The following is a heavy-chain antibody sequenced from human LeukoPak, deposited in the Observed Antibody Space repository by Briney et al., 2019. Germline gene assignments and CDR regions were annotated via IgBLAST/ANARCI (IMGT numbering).Heavy chain of an antibody. V-gene: IGHV4-59*08. J-gene: IGHJ4*02. CDR1: GGFNTHYY. D-gene: IGHD1-26*01. Sequence: SETLSLTCSVSGGFNTHYYWSWIRQPPGKGLEWIGYFYHSASTNYNPSLKSRVTISVDTSKNHFSLKLSSVTAADTAVYYCARQSLVWELRFDYWGQGTLVTVSS. CDR3: ARQSLVWELRFDY. CDR2: FYHSAST.